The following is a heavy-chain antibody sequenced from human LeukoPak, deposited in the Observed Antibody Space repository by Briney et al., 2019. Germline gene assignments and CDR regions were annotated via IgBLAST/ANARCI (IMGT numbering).Heavy chain of an antibody. Sequence: GESLQISCKGSGYSFTSYWIGWVRQMPGKGLEWMGIIHPGDSDTRYSPSFQGQVTISADKSISTSYLQWSSLKASDTAMYYCATLPHTEFHYWGQGTLVTVSS. J-gene: IGHJ4*02. CDR3: ATLPHTEFHY. V-gene: IGHV5-51*01. CDR2: IHPGDSDT. CDR1: GYSFTSYW. D-gene: IGHD2-8*02.